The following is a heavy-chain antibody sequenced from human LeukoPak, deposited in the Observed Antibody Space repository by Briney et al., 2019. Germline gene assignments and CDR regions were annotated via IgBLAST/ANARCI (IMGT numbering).Heavy chain of an antibody. CDR3: ARVVAATVTYYYDSSGYYYFDY. J-gene: IGHJ4*02. Sequence: SVRVSCKASGGTFSSYAISWVRQAPGQGLEWMGRIIPILGIANYAQKFQGRVTITADKSTSTAYMELSSLRSEDTAVYYCARVVAATVTYYYDSSGYYYFDYWGQGTLVTVSS. CDR1: GGTFSSYA. CDR2: IIPILGIA. V-gene: IGHV1-69*04. D-gene: IGHD3-22*01.